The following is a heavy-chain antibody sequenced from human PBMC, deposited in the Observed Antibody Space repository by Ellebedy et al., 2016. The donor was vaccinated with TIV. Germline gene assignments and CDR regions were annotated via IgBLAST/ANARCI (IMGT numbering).Heavy chain of an antibody. V-gene: IGHV4-61*02. CDR3: ARARGQYLYGSGSYFTN. J-gene: IGHJ4*02. CDR2: VYSSGNT. Sequence: MPSETLSLTCTVSGGSISNSDYYWTWIRQPAGKGLEWIGRVYSSGNTNYNPSLKSRVTMSVDTPKNQFSLRLTSVTAADTAVYFCARARGQYLYGSGSYFTNWGQGDMVTVSS. D-gene: IGHD3-10*01. CDR1: GGSISNSDYY.